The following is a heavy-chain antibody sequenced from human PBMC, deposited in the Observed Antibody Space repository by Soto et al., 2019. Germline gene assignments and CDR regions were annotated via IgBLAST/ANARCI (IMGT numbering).Heavy chain of an antibody. CDR1: GFTFSSYA. Sequence: PGWSLRLSCSASGFTFSSYAMHWVRQAPGKGLEYVSAISSNGGSTYYADSVKGRFTISRDNSKSTLYLQMSSLRAEDTAVYYCVKDHDYGDSNHNWLDPWGQGTLVTVSS. J-gene: IGHJ5*02. CDR3: VKDHDYGDSNHNWLDP. D-gene: IGHD4-17*01. CDR2: ISSNGGST. V-gene: IGHV3-64D*06.